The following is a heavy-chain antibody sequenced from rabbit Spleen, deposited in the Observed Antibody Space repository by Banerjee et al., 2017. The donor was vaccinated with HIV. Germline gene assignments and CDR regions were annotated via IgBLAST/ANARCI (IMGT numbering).Heavy chain of an antibody. D-gene: IGHD3-3*01. J-gene: IGHJ4*01. CDR1: GFSFSNNYY. CDR2: IDVGSSGST. CDR3: TADDGNANL. V-gene: IGHV1S40*01. Sequence: QSLEESGGDLVQPGASLTLTCTASGFSFSNNYYMCWVRQAPGKGLEWIACIDVGSSGSTYYASWAKGRFTISKTSSTTVTLQMTSLTDADTATYFCTADDGNANLWGPGTLVTVS.